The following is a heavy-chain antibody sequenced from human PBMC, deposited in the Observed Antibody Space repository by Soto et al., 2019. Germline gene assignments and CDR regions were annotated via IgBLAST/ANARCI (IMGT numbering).Heavy chain of an antibody. CDR2: ISAYNGNT. J-gene: IGHJ4*02. CDR1: GYTFTSYG. Sequence: ASVKVSCKASGYTFTSYGIIWVRQAPGQGLEWMGWISAYNGNTNYAQKLQGRVTMTTDTSTSTAYMELRSLRSDDTAVYYCARAVARYTPFDYWGQGTLVTVSS. V-gene: IGHV1-18*01. D-gene: IGHD3-16*02. CDR3: ARAVARYTPFDY.